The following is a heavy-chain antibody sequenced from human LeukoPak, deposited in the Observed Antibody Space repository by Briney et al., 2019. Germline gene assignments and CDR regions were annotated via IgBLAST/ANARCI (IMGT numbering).Heavy chain of an antibody. CDR1: GDSVSGISFY. CDR3: ARYYDRSGYWSTPHFDY. Sequence: SETLSLTCTVSGDSVSGISFYWSWIRQPPGKGLQYIGYIRYSGSTNYNPSLKSRVTISVDTSKNQFSLKLSSVTAADTAVYYCARYYDRSGYWSTPHFDYWGQGTLVTVSS. CDR2: IRYSGST. V-gene: IGHV4-61*01. J-gene: IGHJ4*02. D-gene: IGHD3-22*01.